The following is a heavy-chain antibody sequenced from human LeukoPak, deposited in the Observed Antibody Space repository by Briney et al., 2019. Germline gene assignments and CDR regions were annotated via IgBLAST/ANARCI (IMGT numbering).Heavy chain of an antibody. Sequence: QSGGSLRPSCAASEFTFSGYYMSWIRQAPGKGLEWVSAISGSGGSTYYADSVKGRFTISRDNSKNTLYLQMNSLRAEDTAVYYCAKELVWTTVTSFDYWGQGTLVTVSS. V-gene: IGHV3-23*01. D-gene: IGHD4-17*01. CDR3: AKELVWTTVTSFDY. CDR1: EFTFSGYY. J-gene: IGHJ4*02. CDR2: ISGSGGST.